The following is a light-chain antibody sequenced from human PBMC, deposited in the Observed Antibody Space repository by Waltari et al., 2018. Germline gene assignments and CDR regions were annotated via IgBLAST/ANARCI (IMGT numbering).Light chain of an antibody. V-gene: IGLV2-14*03. CDR2: NVR. J-gene: IGLJ1*01. Sequence: QSALTQPAPVSASPGHSITISCTATNSDIGSYRFVSWFQHHPGKVPKLILYNVRSRPSGISDRFSGSKSGNTASLTISGLQAEDEADYYCSSYTTFTTRVFGTGTKVTVL. CDR1: NSDIGSYRF. CDR3: SSYTTFTTRV.